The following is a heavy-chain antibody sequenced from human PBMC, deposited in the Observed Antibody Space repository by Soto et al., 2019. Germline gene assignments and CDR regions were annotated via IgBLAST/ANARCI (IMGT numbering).Heavy chain of an antibody. CDR1: GFSFNNYA. J-gene: IGHJ6*02. D-gene: IGHD6-6*01. CDR3: AKDQYSRFREYGMDV. CDR2: IGGSGGST. V-gene: IGHV3-23*01. Sequence: EVQLLESGGGLVQPGGSLRLSCVASGFSFNNYAMSWVRQAPGKGLEWVSAIGGSGGSTYYADSVKGRFTISRDNSKNTLYLRMNSMRAEDTAIYYCAKDQYSRFREYGMDVWGQGTTFTVSS.